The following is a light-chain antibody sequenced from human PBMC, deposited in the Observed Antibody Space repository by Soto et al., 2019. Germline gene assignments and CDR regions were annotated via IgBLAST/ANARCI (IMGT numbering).Light chain of an antibody. V-gene: IGKV3-15*01. CDR3: QQYNNWPLWT. CDR1: QSVSNN. CDR2: GAS. J-gene: IGKJ1*01. Sequence: EIVMTQSPATLSVSPGERATLSCRASQSVSNNLAWYQQKPGQAPRLLIYGASTRATGIPARFSGSGSGTEFTLTISSLQSEGFAVYYCQQYNNWPLWTFGQGTKVEIK.